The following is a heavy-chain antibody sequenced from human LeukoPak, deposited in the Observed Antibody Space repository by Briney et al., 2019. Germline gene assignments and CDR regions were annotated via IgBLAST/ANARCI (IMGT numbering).Heavy chain of an antibody. Sequence: GGSLRLSCAASGFTFSSYSMTWVRQAPGKGLEWVSYISSSSSTIYYADSVKGRFTISRDNAKNSLYLQMNSLRAEDTAVYYCAREDGSGSWWGAFDIWGQGTMVTVSS. V-gene: IGHV3-48*04. J-gene: IGHJ3*02. CDR3: AREDGSGSWWGAFDI. D-gene: IGHD3-10*01. CDR2: ISSSSSTI. CDR1: GFTFSSYS.